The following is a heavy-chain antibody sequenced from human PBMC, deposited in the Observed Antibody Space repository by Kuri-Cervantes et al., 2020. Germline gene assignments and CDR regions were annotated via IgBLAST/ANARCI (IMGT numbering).Heavy chain of an antibody. Sequence: GESLKISCAASGFTFSSYAMHWVRQAPGKGLEWVAVISYDGSNKYYADSVKGRFTISRDNSKNTLYLQMNSLRAEDTAVYYCARDRGIIVEATSGYFDYWGQGTLVTVSS. CDR3: ARDRGIIVEATSGYFDY. J-gene: IGHJ4*02. D-gene: IGHD1-26*01. V-gene: IGHV3-30-3*01. CDR1: GFTFSSYA. CDR2: ISYDGSNK.